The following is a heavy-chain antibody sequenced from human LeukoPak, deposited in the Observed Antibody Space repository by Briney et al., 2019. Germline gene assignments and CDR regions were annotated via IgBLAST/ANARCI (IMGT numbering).Heavy chain of an antibody. CDR3: ARVRLRLDSGNWFDP. CDR2: ISAYSGNT. Sequence: ASVKVSCKASGYTFTSYGISWVRQAPGQGLEWMGWISAYSGNTNYAQKLQGRVTMTTDTSTSTAYMELRSLRSDDTAVYYCARVRLRLDSGNWFDPWGQGTLVTVSS. D-gene: IGHD5-12*01. J-gene: IGHJ5*02. CDR1: GYTFTSYG. V-gene: IGHV1-18*01.